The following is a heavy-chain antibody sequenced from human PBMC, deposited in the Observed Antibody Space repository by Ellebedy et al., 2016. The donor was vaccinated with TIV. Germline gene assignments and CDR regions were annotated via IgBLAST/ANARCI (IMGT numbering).Heavy chain of an antibody. J-gene: IGHJ4*02. CDR2: SRSKANIYAT. Sequence: PGGSLRLSCAASGSTFSGSAMHWVRQASGKGLEWVGRSRSKANIYATEYTASVNGRFTISRDDSKNTAYLQMNCLETEDTAVYYCAITYYYDSSGYTIDYWGQGTLVTVTS. D-gene: IGHD3-22*01. V-gene: IGHV3-73*01. CDR1: GSTFSGSA. CDR3: AITYYYDSSGYTIDY.